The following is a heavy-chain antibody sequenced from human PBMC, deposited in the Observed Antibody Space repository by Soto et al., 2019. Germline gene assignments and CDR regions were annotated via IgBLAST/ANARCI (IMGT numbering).Heavy chain of an antibody. CDR3: ARVASGATVRRGTMDV. J-gene: IGHJ6*03. Sequence: GGSLRLSCAASGFTFSSYWMHWARQAPGKGLVWVSRINSDGSSTSYADSVKGRFTISRDNAKNTLYLQMNSLRAEDTAVYYCARVASGATVRRGTMDVWGKGTTVTVSS. CDR1: GFTFSSYW. CDR2: INSDGSST. D-gene: IGHD4-17*01. V-gene: IGHV3-74*01.